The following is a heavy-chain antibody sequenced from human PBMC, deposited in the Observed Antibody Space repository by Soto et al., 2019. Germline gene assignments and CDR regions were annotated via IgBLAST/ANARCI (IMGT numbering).Heavy chain of an antibody. Sequence: GGSLRLSCAASGFTFSSSNINWVRQAPGKGLEWVSSLSSSSSYIYYADSVKGRFTISRDNAKNTLYLQMNRLRAEDTGVYYCARDSPTGNCGGDCYFDYWGQGTLVTVSS. V-gene: IGHV3-21*01. J-gene: IGHJ4*02. CDR2: LSSSSSYI. CDR3: ARDSPTGNCGGDCYFDY. CDR1: GFTFSSSN. D-gene: IGHD2-21*02.